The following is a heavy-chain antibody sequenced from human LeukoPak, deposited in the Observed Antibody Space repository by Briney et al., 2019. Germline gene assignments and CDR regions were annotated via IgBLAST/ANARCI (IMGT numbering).Heavy chain of an antibody. CDR2: IYYSGST. D-gene: IGHD6-19*01. CDR1: GGSISSGGYY. V-gene: IGHV4-31*03. J-gene: IGHJ2*01. CDR3: ARAIAVGLWYFDL. Sequence: TLSLICTVSGGSISSGGYYWSWIRQHPGKGLEWIGYIYYSGSTYYNPSLKSRVTISVDTSKNQFSLKLSSVTAADTAVYYCARAIAVGLWYFDLWGRGTLVTVSS.